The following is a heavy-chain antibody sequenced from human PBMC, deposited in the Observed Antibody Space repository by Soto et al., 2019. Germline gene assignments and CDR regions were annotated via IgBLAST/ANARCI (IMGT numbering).Heavy chain of an antibody. Sequence: KPSETLSLTCAVYGGSFSGYYWSWIRQPPGKGLEWIGEINHSGSTNYNPSLKSRVTISVDTSKNQFSLKLSSVTAADTAVYYCARFSGWYFGYYYGMDVWGQGTTVTVSS. CDR1: GGSFSGYY. D-gene: IGHD6-19*01. CDR3: ARFSGWYFGYYYGMDV. V-gene: IGHV4-34*01. CDR2: INHSGST. J-gene: IGHJ6*02.